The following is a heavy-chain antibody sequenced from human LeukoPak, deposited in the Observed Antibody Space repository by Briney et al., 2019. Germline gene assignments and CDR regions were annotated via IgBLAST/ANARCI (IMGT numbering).Heavy chain of an antibody. CDR3: ARDKRLLVRWGFDP. J-gene: IGHJ5*02. V-gene: IGHV4-4*02. CDR1: GGSISSSNW. Sequence: PSETLSLTCAVSGGSISSSNWWSWVRQPPGKGLEWIGEIHHSGSTNYNPSLKSRVTISVDKSKNQFSLKLSSVTAADTAVYYCARDKRLLVRWGFDPWGQGTLVTVSS. D-gene: IGHD3-10*01. CDR2: IHHSGST.